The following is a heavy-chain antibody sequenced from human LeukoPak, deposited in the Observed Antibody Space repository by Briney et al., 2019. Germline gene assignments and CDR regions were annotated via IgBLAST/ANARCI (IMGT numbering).Heavy chain of an antibody. Sequence: GGSLRLSCAASGFTFSSYAMHWVRQAPGKGLEWVAVISYDGSNKYYADSVKGQFTISRDNSKNTLYLQMNSLRAEDTAVYYCAARSQLALLYMDVWGKGTTVTVSS. CDR1: GFTFSSYA. V-gene: IGHV3-30-3*01. J-gene: IGHJ6*03. CDR3: AARSQLALLYMDV. D-gene: IGHD6-6*01. CDR2: ISYDGSNK.